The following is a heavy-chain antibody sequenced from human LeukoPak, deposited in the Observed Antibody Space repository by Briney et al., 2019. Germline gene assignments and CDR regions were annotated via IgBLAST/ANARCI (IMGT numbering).Heavy chain of an antibody. V-gene: IGHV1-18*01. D-gene: IGHD5-12*01. J-gene: IGHJ6*03. CDR1: GYTFTSYG. CDR3: ARYVQATGPGYYYYYYMDV. Sequence: GASVKVSCKASGYTFTSYGISWVRQAPGQGLEWMGWISAYNGNTNYAQKLQGRVTMTTDTSTSTAYMELRSLRSDDTAVYYCARYVQATGPGYYYYYYMDVWGKGTTVTVSS. CDR2: ISAYNGNT.